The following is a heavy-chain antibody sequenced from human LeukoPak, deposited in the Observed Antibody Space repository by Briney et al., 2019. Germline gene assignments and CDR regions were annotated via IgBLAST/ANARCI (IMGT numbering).Heavy chain of an antibody. J-gene: IGHJ6*03. CDR2: IWYDGSNK. V-gene: IGHV3-33*01. D-gene: IGHD5-18*01. Sequence: GRSLRLSCAASGFTFSSYGMHWIRQAPGKGLEWVAVIWYDGSNKYYADSVKGRFTISRDNSKNTLYLQMNSLRAEDTAVYYCARVAYSYGRKAYYYYYMDVWGKGTTVTVSS. CDR1: GFTFSSYG. CDR3: ARVAYSYGRKAYYYYYMDV.